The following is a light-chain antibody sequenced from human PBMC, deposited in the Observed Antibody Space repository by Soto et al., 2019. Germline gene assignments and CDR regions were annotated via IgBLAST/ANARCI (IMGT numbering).Light chain of an antibody. CDR1: SSDVGGYNY. J-gene: IGLJ1*01. CDR3: SSYAGSNNPPYV. V-gene: IGLV2-8*01. CDR2: EVS. Sequence: QSALTQPPSASGSPGQSVTISCTGTSSDVGGYNYVSWYQQHPGKAPKLMIYEVSKRPSGVPDRFSGSKSGNTASLPVSGLQAEDEADYYCSSYAGSNNPPYVFGTGTKVTVL.